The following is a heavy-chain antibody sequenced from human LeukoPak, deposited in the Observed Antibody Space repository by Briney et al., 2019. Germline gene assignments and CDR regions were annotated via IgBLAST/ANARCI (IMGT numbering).Heavy chain of an antibody. J-gene: IGHJ4*02. CDR2: IRQDGIEK. Sequence: GGSLRLSCAASGFTFSRYWMTWVRQAPGKGLEWVAHIRQDGIEKNYVDSVKGRFTISRDNAKNSLYLQMNSLRVEDTAVYYCARDKMQQSTEGSNFDHWGQGTLVTVSS. CDR3: ARDKMQQSTEGSNFDH. D-gene: IGHD6-13*01. V-gene: IGHV3-7*01. CDR1: GFTFSRYW.